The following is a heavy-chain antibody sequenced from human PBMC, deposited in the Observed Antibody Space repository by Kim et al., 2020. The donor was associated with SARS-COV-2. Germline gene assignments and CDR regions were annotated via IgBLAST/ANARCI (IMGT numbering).Heavy chain of an antibody. V-gene: IGHV4-34*01. CDR2: INHSGST. Sequence: SETLSLTCAVYGGSFSGYYWSWIRQPPGKGLEWIGEINHSGSTNYNPSLKSRVTISVDTSKNQFSLKLSSVTAADTAVYYCARAPQRSFDYWGQGTLVTVSS. J-gene: IGHJ4*02. CDR1: GGSFSGYY. CDR3: ARAPQRSFDY.